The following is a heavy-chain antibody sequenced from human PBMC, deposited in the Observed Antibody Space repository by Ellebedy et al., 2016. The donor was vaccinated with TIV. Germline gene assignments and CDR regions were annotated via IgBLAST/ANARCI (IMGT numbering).Heavy chain of an antibody. CDR3: ARDLRGPSYSSSWTFDP. Sequence: PGGSLRLSCTVSGGSISSSSYYWGWIRQAPGKGLEWVAVIWYDGSNKYYADSVKCRFTISRDNSKNTLYLQMNSLRAEDTAMYFCARDLRGPSYSSSWTFDPWGQGTLVTVSS. CDR1: GGSISSSSYY. V-gene: IGHV3-33*08. J-gene: IGHJ5*02. D-gene: IGHD6-13*01. CDR2: IWYDGSNK.